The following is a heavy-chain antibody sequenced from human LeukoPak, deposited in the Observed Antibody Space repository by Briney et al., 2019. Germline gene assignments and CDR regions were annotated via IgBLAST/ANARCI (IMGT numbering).Heavy chain of an antibody. D-gene: IGHD3-22*01. CDR2: ISDSGGRT. V-gene: IGHV3-23*01. Sequence: PGGSLRLSCAVAGLTLSNYGMSGVRQVPGKGLEWVAGISDSGGRTNYAASVKGRFTISRDNPKNTLYLQMNSLRAEDTAVYFCAKRGVVIRVILVGFHKEAYYFDSWGQGALVAVSS. J-gene: IGHJ4*02. CDR1: GLTLSNYG. CDR3: AKRGVVIRVILVGFHKEAYYFDS.